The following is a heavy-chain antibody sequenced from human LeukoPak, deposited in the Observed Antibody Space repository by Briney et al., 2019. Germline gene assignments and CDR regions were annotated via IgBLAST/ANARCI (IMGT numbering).Heavy chain of an antibody. Sequence: GASVKVSCKASGYTFTSYDINWVRQAPGQGLDWMGWMNPNSGNTGYAQKFQGRVTMTRNTSISTAYMELSSLRSEDTAVYYCARGLDYYGMDVWGQGTTGTVSS. CDR1: GYTFTSYD. V-gene: IGHV1-8*01. CDR3: ARGLDYYGMDV. CDR2: MNPNSGNT. J-gene: IGHJ6*02.